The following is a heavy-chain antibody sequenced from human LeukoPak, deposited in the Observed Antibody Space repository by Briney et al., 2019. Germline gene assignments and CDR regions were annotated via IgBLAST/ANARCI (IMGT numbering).Heavy chain of an antibody. Sequence: GGSLRLSCAASGFTFSSYGMHWVRQAPGKGLEWVAFIRYDGSNKYYADSVKGRFTISRDNSKNTLYLQMNSLRAEDTAVYYCALYSSSWYSLDYWGQGTLVTVFS. CDR1: GFTFSSYG. CDR3: ALYSSSWYSLDY. D-gene: IGHD6-13*01. J-gene: IGHJ4*02. CDR2: IRYDGSNK. V-gene: IGHV3-30*02.